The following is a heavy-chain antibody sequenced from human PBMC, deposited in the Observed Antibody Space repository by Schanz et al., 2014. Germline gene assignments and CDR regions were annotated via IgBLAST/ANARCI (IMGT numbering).Heavy chain of an antibody. J-gene: IGHJ5*02. Sequence: EVHLVESGGGLVQPGGSLRLSCAASGFTFSGFWMSWVRQAPGKGLEWVANIKKDGSEKYYVDSVKGRFTISRHNAKNSLFLQMNSLRPEDTAVYYCARGRVLESWGQGTLVTVSS. CDR2: IKKDGSEK. CDR1: GFTFSGFW. D-gene: IGHD1-1*01. V-gene: IGHV3-7*01. CDR3: ARGRVLES.